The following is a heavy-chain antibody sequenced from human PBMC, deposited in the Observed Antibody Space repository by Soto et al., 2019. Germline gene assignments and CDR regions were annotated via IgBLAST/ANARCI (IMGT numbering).Heavy chain of an antibody. V-gene: IGHV4-34*01. CDR1: EGYFIGYH. D-gene: IGHD1-26*01. J-gene: IGHJ4*02. CDR2: INHSGST. Sequence: SVTMSVTCAVDEGYFIGYHWSWIRQPPGKGLEWIGEINHSGSTNYNPSLKSRVTISVDTSKNHFSLKLSSVTAADTAVYYCARVVGATGHWGQGTLVTVSS. CDR3: ARVVGATGH.